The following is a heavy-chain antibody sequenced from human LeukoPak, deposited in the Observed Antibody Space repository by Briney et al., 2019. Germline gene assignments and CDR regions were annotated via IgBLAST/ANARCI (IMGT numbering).Heavy chain of an antibody. CDR3: ARVVPAAWGWFDP. D-gene: IGHD2-2*01. CDR2: IYYSGST. Sequence: DTLSLTSSFEERRVRSEYWSWIRQPPWKGLEWIGYIYYSGSTNYNPSLKSRVTISVDTSKNQFSLKLSSVTAADTAVYYCARVVPAAWGWFDPWGQGTLVTVSS. V-gene: IGHV4-59*02. CDR1: ERRVRSEY. J-gene: IGHJ5*02.